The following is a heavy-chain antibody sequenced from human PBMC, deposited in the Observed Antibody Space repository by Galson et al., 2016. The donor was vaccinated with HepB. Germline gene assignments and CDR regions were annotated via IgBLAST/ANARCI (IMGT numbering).Heavy chain of an antibody. CDR1: GFTFSSYA. Sequence: SLRLSCAASGFTFSSYAMHWVRQAPGKGLEWVAVISFNGSNQHYADSVKGRFTSSRDESQNTLYLQMGSLRADDTAVYYCARAAAYGDYVGASGDAFDIWGQGTMVTVSS. D-gene: IGHD4-17*01. CDR3: ARAAAYGDYVGASGDAFDI. CDR2: ISFNGSNQ. J-gene: IGHJ3*02. V-gene: IGHV3-30*04.